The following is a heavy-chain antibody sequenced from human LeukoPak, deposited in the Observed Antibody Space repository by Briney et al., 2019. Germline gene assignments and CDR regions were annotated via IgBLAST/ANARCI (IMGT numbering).Heavy chain of an antibody. CDR2: INSDGSST. J-gene: IGHJ4*02. CDR1: GFTFSSYW. Sequence: PGGSLRLSCAASGFTFSSYWMHWVRQAPGKGLVWVSRINSDGSSTSYADSVKGRFTISRDNAKNTLYLQMNSLRAEDTAVYYCARATYDYVWGSYRYDFDFDYWSQGTLVTVSS. D-gene: IGHD3-16*02. CDR3: ARATYDYVWGSYRYDFDFDY. V-gene: IGHV3-74*01.